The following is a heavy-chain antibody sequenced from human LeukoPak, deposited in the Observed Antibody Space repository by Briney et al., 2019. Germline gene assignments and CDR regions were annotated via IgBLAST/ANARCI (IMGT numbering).Heavy chain of an antibody. CDR2: INPSGGST. V-gene: IGHV1-46*01. D-gene: IGHD3-9*01. CDR3: ARAPTYYDILTGNYYYYYMDV. J-gene: IGHJ6*03. CDR1: GYTFTSYY. Sequence: ASVKVSCKASGYTFTSYYMHWVRQAPGQGLEWMGIINPSGGSTSYAQKFQGRVTMTRDTSTSTVYMELSSLRSDDTAVYYCARAPTYYDILTGNYYYYYMDVWGKGTTVTVSS.